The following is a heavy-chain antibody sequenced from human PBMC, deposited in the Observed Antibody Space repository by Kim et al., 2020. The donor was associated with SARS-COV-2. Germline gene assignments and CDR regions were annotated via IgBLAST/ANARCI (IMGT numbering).Heavy chain of an antibody. Sequence: GGSLRLSCAASGFTFDDYAMHWVRQAPGKGLEWVSGISWNSGSIGYADSVKGRFTISRDNAKNSLYLQMNSLRAEDTALYYCAKDIAAAGIGSYYYYGMDVWGQGTTVTVSS. CDR1: GFTFDDYA. CDR3: AKDIAAAGIGSYYYYGMDV. V-gene: IGHV3-9*01. CDR2: ISWNSGSI. J-gene: IGHJ6*02. D-gene: IGHD6-13*01.